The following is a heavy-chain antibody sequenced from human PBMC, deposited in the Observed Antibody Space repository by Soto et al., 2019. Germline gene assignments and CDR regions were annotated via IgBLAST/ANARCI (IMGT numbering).Heavy chain of an antibody. CDR3: AKDKMDSSGWYFDY. J-gene: IGHJ4*02. CDR2: ISYDGSNK. V-gene: IGHV3-30*18. D-gene: IGHD6-19*01. CDR1: GFTFSSYG. Sequence: GGSLRLSCAASGFTFSSYGMHWVRQAPGKGLEWVAVISYDGSNKYYADSVKGRFTISRDNSKNTLYLQMNSLRAEDTAVYYCAKDKMDSSGWYFDYWGQGTLVTVSS.